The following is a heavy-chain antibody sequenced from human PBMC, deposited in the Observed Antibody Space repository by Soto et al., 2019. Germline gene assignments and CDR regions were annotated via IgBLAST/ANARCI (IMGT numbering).Heavy chain of an antibody. D-gene: IGHD5-12*01. CDR2: IYHSGST. J-gene: IGHJ4*02. CDR1: GGSISSGGYS. CDR3: AAGGGLPRYY. Sequence: QLQLQESGSGLVKPSQTLSLTCAVSGGSISSGGYSWSWIRQPPGKGLEWIGYIYHSGSTYYNPSLKSRISISVDRSKSHFSPKLSSVTAADTAVYSCAAGGGLPRYYWGQGTLVTVSS. V-gene: IGHV4-30-2*01.